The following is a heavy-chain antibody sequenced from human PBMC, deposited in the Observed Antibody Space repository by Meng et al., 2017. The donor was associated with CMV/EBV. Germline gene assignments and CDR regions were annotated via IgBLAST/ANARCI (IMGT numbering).Heavy chain of an antibody. J-gene: IGHJ6*02. CDR2: IRYDGSNK. D-gene: IGHD3-22*01. CDR3: AKDRGYYDSSGYNPMGDYYGMDV. CDR1: GFTFSSYG. Sequence: GGFLRLSCAASGFTFSSYGMHWVRQAPGKGLEWVAFIRYDGSNKYYADSVKGRFTISRDNSKNTLYLQMNSLRAEDTAVYYCAKDRGYYDSSGYNPMGDYYGMDVWGQGTTVTVSS. V-gene: IGHV3-30*02.